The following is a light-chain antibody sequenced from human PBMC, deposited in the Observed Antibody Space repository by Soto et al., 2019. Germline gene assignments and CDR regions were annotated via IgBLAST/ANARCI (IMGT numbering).Light chain of an antibody. CDR1: QSVSSSY. CDR2: GAS. CDR3: RQYGGSPPIT. J-gene: IGKJ5*01. Sequence: EILLTQSPGTLSLSPGERATLSCSSSQSVSSSYLAWYQQKPGQAPRLLIYGASSRATGIPDRFTGSGSGTDFTLTINRVEPEDFAVYYCRQYGGSPPITFGQGTRLEIK. V-gene: IGKV3-20*01.